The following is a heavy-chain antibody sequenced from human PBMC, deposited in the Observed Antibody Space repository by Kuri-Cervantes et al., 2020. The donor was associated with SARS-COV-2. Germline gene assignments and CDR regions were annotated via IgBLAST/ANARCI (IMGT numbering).Heavy chain of an antibody. D-gene: IGHD3-3*01. CDR3: ARGGYDFWSDPQDQQYDMDV. V-gene: IGHV3-23*01. CDR1: GFTFSSYA. CDR2: ISGSGGST. J-gene: IGHJ6*03. Sequence: GGSLRLSCSASGFTFSSYAMSWVRQAPGKGLEWASAISGSGGSTYYADSVKGRFTISRDNSKNTLYLQMNSLRAEDTAVYYCARGGYDFWSDPQDQQYDMDVWGKGTTVTVSS.